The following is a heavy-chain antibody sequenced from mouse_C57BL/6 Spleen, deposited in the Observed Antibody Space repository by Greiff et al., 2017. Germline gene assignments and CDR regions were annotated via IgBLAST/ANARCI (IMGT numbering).Heavy chain of an antibody. J-gene: IGHJ2*01. CDR3: ARGITTVVGNYFDY. D-gene: IGHD1-1*01. V-gene: IGHV2-2*01. Sequence: VKLQESGPGLVQPSQSLSITCTVSGFSLTSYGVHWVRQSPGKGLEWLGVIWSGGSTDYNAAFISRLSISKDNSKSQVFFKMNSLQADDTAIYYCARGITTVVGNYFDYWGQGTTLTVSS. CDR1: GFSLTSYG. CDR2: IWSGGST.